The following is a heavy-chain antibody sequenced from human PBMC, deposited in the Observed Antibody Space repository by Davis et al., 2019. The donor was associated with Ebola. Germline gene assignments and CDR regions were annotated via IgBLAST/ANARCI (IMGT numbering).Heavy chain of an antibody. V-gene: IGHV3-73*01. D-gene: IGHD5-18*01. CDR2: IRSKANSYAT. J-gene: IGHJ5*02. CDR3: TRPPVESYGAGWFDP. Sequence: PGGSLRLSCAASGFTFSGSAMHWVRQASGKGLEWVGRIRSKANSYATAYAASVKGRFTISRDDSKNTAYLQMNSLKTEDTAVYYCTRPPVESYGAGWFDPWGQGTLVTVSS. CDR1: GFTFSGSA.